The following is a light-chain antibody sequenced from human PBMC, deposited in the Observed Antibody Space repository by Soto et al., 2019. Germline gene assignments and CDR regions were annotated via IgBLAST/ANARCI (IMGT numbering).Light chain of an antibody. J-gene: IGKJ2*02. Sequence: EIVLTQSPATLSLSPGERATLSCRASQSVGSYLAWYQQKPGQAPRLLIYEASNRATGIPARFSGRGSGTDFTLTISSLEPEDFAVYFCQQRSNRPRGTFGQGTKVEI. CDR2: EAS. V-gene: IGKV3-11*01. CDR3: QQRSNRPRGT. CDR1: QSVGSY.